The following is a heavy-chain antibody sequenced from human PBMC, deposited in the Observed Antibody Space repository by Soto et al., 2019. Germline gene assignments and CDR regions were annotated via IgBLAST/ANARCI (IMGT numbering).Heavy chain of an antibody. CDR1: VFTFISYS. D-gene: IGHD3-22*01. V-gene: IGHV3-23*01. J-gene: IGHJ3*02. Sequence: VVSLILSCSSSVFTFISYSISLFRQAPVNWLEWVSAISGSFCSTYYADSVKGLFTISIDNSKNTLYLQMNSMRAEDTDVYYCAKDEYDYDSSGYDVFDIWGQGTMVTVSS. CDR2: ISGSFCST. CDR3: AKDEYDYDSSGYDVFDI.